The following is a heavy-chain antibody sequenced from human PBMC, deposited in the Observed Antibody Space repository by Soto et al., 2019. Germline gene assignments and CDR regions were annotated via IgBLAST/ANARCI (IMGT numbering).Heavy chain of an antibody. CDR2: FDPEGSDT. V-gene: IGHV1-24*01. CDR1: GYTLSELA. J-gene: IGHJ4*02. Sequence: ASVKVSCKVSGYTLSELAIHWVRQAPGKGFEWMGGFDPEGSDTIYAQKFQGRVTMTSDTSTETAYMELESLTSQDTAFYSCATMGFSGPGCYSFDYWGQGTLVTVSS. D-gene: IGHD2-21*02. CDR3: ATMGFSGPGCYSFDY.